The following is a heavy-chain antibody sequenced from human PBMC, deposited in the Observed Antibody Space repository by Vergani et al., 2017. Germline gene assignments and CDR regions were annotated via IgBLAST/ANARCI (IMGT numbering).Heavy chain of an antibody. V-gene: IGHV1-2*04. D-gene: IGHD6-19*01. CDR1: GYTFTGYY. CDR3: ARGAPSIAVAGGFDY. CDR2: INPNSGGT. Sequence: QVQLVQSGAEVKKPGASVKVSCKASGYTFTGYYMHWVRQAPGQGLEWMGWINPNSGGTNYAQKFQGLVTMTRDTYISPAYMGLSRRRSDDTAVYYCARGAPSIAVAGGFDYGGEGTLVTVSS. J-gene: IGHJ4*02.